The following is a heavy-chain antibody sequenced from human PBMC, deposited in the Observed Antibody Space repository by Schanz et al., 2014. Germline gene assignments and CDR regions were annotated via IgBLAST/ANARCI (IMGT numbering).Heavy chain of an antibody. CDR2: VCYDGSKK. V-gene: IGHV3-33*06. CDR1: GFTFSSYG. D-gene: IGHD6-13*01. CDR3: AKDGSWMAGYFDY. Sequence: LVESGGGVVQPGRSLRLSCAASGFTFSSYGMHWVRQVPGKGLEWVAVVCYDGSKKYYADSVKGRFTTSRDTSKNTLYLQMNSLRAEDTALFYCAKDGSWMAGYFDYWGQGTLVTVSS. J-gene: IGHJ4*02.